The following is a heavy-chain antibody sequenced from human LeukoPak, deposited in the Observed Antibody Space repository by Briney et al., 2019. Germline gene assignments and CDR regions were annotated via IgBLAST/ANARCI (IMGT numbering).Heavy chain of an antibody. V-gene: IGHV3-30*04. J-gene: IGHJ4*02. D-gene: IGHD6-19*01. CDR2: ISYDGSNK. CDR1: GFTFSSYA. Sequence: GGSLRLSCAASGFTFSSYAMHWVRQAPGKGLEWVAVISYDGSNKYYADSVKGRFTISRDNSKNTLYLQMSSLRAEDTAVYYCARAGPYSSGWSHFDYWGQGTLVTVSS. CDR3: ARAGPYSSGWSHFDY.